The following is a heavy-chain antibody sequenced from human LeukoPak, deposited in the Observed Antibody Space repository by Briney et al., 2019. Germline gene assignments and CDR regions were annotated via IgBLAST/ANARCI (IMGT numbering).Heavy chain of an antibody. D-gene: IGHD3-22*01. Sequence: GGSLRLSCAASGFTFSSYAMSWVRQAPGKGLEWVSAISGSGGSTYYADSVKGRFTISRDNSKNTLYLQMNSLRAEDTAVYYCARDHKMIVVVEWGQGTLVTVSS. CDR1: GFTFSSYA. V-gene: IGHV3-23*01. CDR3: ARDHKMIVVVE. CDR2: ISGSGGST. J-gene: IGHJ4*02.